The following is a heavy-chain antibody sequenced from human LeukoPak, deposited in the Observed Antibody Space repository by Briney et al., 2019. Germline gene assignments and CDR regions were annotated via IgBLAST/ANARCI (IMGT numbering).Heavy chain of an antibody. CDR3: ARAPSLQLSDYFDY. V-gene: IGHV1-2*02. D-gene: IGHD5-18*01. CDR2: INPNSGGT. CDR1: GYTFTGYY. Sequence: VASVKVSCKASGYTFTGYYMHWVRQAPGQGLEWMGWINPNSGGTNYAQKFQGRVTMTRDTSISTAYMELSRLRSDDTAVYYCARAPSLQLSDYFDYWGQGTLVTVSS. J-gene: IGHJ4*02.